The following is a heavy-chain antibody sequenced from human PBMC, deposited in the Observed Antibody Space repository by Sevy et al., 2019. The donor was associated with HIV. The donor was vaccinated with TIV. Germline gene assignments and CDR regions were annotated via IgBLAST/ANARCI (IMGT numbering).Heavy chain of an antibody. CDR2: ISAYNGNT. D-gene: IGHD1-1*01. CDR1: GYTFTSYG. Sequence: GESLKISCKASGYTFTSYGISWVRQAPGQGLEWMGRISAYNGNTNYAQKLQGRVTMTTDTSTSTAYMELRSLRSDDTAVYYCARGGTAYYYYMDVWGKGTTVTVSS. V-gene: IGHV1-18*04. CDR3: ARGGTAYYYYMDV. J-gene: IGHJ6*03.